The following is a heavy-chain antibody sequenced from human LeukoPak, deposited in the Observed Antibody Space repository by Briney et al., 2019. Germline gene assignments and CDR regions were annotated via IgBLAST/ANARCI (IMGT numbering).Heavy chain of an antibody. CDR1: GFTFNIYA. J-gene: IGHJ5*02. V-gene: IGHV3-23*01. CDR3: ARDRPNYHESNGHYYQRDGDH. D-gene: IGHD3-22*01. CDR2: MCGSAGCT. Sequence: PGGSLRLSCAASGFTFNIYAMSWVRLAPGKGLQWVASMCGSAGCTYYADSVKGRFTISRDNYKNTLYLQMNSLRAEDTAIYYCARDRPNYHESNGHYYQRDGDHWGQGTLVTVSS.